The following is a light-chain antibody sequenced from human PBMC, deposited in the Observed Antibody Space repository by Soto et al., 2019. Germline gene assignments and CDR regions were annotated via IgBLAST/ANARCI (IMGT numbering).Light chain of an antibody. V-gene: IGKV3-11*01. J-gene: IGKJ4*01. CDR1: QSVSSN. CDR2: DAS. CDR3: QQRGT. Sequence: EIVVTKSPATLSGSPGERATLSCRASQSVSSNLAWYQQKPGQAPRLLIYDASNRATGIPARFSGSESGTDFTLTISSLEPEDFAVYYCQQRGTFGGGTKVDI.